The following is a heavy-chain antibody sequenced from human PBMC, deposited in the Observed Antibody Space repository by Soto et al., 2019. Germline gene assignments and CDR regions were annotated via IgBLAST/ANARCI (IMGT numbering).Heavy chain of an antibody. J-gene: IGHJ4*02. CDR1: GYTFTSYG. CDR3: ARSLSPPNSSGWYGN. CDR2: ISAYNGNT. Sequence: ASVKVSCKASGYTFTSYGISWVRQAPGQGLEWMGWISAYNGNTNYAQKLQGRVTMTTDTSTSTAYMELRSLRSDDTAVYYCARSLSPPNSSGWYGNWGQGTLVTVSS. D-gene: IGHD6-19*01. V-gene: IGHV1-18*01.